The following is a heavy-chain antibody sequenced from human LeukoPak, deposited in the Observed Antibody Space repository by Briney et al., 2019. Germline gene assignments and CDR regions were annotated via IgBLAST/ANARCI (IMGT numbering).Heavy chain of an antibody. D-gene: IGHD2-15*01. CDR2: ISTYNGNT. V-gene: IGHV1-18*01. CDR1: DYTFTNYD. J-gene: IGHJ3*02. CDR3: ARLWWLHAFDI. Sequence: AASVTVSCTASDYTFTNYDIRWVRQAPGQGLEWMGWISTYNGNTNYAQKFQDRVTMTTDTSTSTAYMELRSLRSDDTAVHYCARLWWLHAFDIWGQGTMVTVSS.